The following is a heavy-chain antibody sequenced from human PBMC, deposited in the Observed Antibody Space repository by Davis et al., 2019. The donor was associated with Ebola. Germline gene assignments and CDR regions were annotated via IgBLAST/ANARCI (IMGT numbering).Heavy chain of an antibody. CDR2: INAGNGNT. D-gene: IGHD4-17*01. Sequence: ASVKVSCQASRYTFTSYAMHWVRQAPGQRLEWMGWINAGNGNTKYSQKFQGRVTITRDTSASTAYMELSSLRSEDTAVYYCAGNTVTTRLDYYGMDVWGQGTTVTVSS. CDR3: AGNTVTTRLDYYGMDV. V-gene: IGHV1-3*01. J-gene: IGHJ6*02. CDR1: RYTFTSYA.